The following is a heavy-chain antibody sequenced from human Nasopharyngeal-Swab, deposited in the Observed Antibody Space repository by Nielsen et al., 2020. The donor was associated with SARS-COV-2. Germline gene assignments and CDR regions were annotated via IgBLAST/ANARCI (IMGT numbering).Heavy chain of an antibody. CDR2: ISNDGNNK. CDR3: ASGRYDFWSGYSGTPHMDV. D-gene: IGHD3-3*01. CDR1: GFTFSKYG. J-gene: IGHJ6*03. Sequence: GGSLRLSCAASGFTFSKYGMHWVRQAPGKGLEWVAVISNDGNNKYYADSVKGRFTISRDNSKNTLYLQMNSLRAEDTAVYYCASGRYDFWSGYSGTPHMDVWGKGTTVTVSS. V-gene: IGHV3-30*03.